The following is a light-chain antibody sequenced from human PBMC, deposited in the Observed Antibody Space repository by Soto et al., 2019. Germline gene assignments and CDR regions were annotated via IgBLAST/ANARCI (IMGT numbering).Light chain of an antibody. Sequence: DIQMPQSPSSLSASVGDRVTITCRASQSISSYLNWYQQKPGKAPNLLIYAASSLQSGVPSRFSGAGSGTDFTLTIANLHPEDFAIYYCKQSYSTQWTFGQGTKVDI. CDR3: KQSYSTQWT. V-gene: IGKV1-39*01. CDR1: QSISSY. CDR2: AAS. J-gene: IGKJ1*01.